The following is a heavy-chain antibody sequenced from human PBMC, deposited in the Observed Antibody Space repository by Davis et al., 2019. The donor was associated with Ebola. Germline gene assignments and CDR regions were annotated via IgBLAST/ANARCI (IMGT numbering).Heavy chain of an antibody. CDR1: GFSFSDHW. J-gene: IGHJ4*02. CDR3: VRIRYINNWFYDY. Sequence: GESLKISCAASGFSFSDHWMSWVRQAPGKGLEWVANIRQDGNEKYYVDSVKGRFTISRDNAKNSLYLQMSSLRAEDTAVYYCVRIRYINNWFYDYWGQGTLATVSS. D-gene: IGHD1-1*01. CDR2: IRQDGNEK. V-gene: IGHV3-7*03.